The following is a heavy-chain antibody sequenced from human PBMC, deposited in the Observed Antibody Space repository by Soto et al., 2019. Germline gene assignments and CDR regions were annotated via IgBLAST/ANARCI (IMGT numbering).Heavy chain of an antibody. CDR3: ARGTRAMITSFFAY. CDR2: IVVGSGNT. D-gene: IGHD3-16*01. Sequence: ASVKVSCKASGFTFTRSAVQWVRQARGQRLEWIGWIVVGSGNTNYAQKFQERVTITRDMSANQFSLKLSSVTAADTAIYYCARGTRAMITSFFAYWGQGLPVTVSS. CDR1: GFTFTRSA. J-gene: IGHJ4*02. V-gene: IGHV1-58*01.